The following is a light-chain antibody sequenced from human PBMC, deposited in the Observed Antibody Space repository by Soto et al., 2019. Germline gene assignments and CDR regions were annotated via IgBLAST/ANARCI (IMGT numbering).Light chain of an antibody. CDR3: AAWDDSLSGVV. Sequence: QSVLTQPPSASGTPGQRVTISCSGSSSNIGSKYVYWYQRLPGTAPKLLMYRDNQRSSGVPDRFSGSKSGTSASLAISGLRSDDEADYYCAAWDDSLSGVVFGGGTKLTVL. CDR1: SSNIGSKY. V-gene: IGLV1-47*01. J-gene: IGLJ2*01. CDR2: RDN.